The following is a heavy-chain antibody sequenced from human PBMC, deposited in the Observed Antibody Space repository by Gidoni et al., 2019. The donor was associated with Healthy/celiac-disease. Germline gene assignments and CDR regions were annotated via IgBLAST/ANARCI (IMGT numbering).Heavy chain of an antibody. Sequence: QVQLVQSGAEVKKPGASVKVSCKASGYTFTTYGISWVRQAPGQGLEWMGWISAYNGNTNYAQKLQGRVTMTTDTSTSTAYMELRSLRSDDTAVYYCARDLLIVVVPAATVSNWFDPWGQGTLVTVSS. V-gene: IGHV1-18*01. CDR2: ISAYNGNT. J-gene: IGHJ5*02. CDR1: GYTFTTYG. CDR3: ARDLLIVVVPAATVSNWFDP. D-gene: IGHD2-2*01.